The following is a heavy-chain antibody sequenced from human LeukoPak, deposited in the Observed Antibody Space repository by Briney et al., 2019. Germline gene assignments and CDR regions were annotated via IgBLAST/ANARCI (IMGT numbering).Heavy chain of an antibody. CDR1: GGTFSNYA. CDR3: ARGVLEILYYRDYARPKYYFDY. CDR2: IIPIFGTA. J-gene: IGHJ4*02. V-gene: IGHV1-69*13. Sequence: SVKVSCKASGGTFSNYAISWVRQAPGQGLEWMGGIIPIFGTANYAQKFQGRVTITADESTSTAYMELSSLRSEDTAVYYCARGVLEILYYRDYARPKYYFDYWGQGTLVTVSS. D-gene: IGHD2-8*01.